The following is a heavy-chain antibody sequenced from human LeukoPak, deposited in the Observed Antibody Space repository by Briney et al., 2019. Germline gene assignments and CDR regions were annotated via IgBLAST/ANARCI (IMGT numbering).Heavy chain of an antibody. CDR1: GFTFSSYE. CDR2: ISSSGSTI. D-gene: IGHD3-3*01. Sequence: GGSLRLSCAASGFTFSSYEMNWVRQAPGKGLEWVSYISSSGSTIYYADSVKGRFTISRDNAKNSLYLQMNSLRAEDTAVYYCAHHGGGTIRLGAFDIWGQGTMVTVSS. CDR3: AHHGGGTIRLGAFDI. V-gene: IGHV3-48*03. J-gene: IGHJ3*02.